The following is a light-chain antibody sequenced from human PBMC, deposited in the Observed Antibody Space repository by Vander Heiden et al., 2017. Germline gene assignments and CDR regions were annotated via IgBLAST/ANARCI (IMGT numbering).Light chain of an antibody. J-gene: IGKJ1*01. CDR2: AAS. CDR3: HLGT. CDR1: QGISNY. Sequence: DIQMTQSPSSLSASVGDRVTITCRASQGISNYLAWYQQKPGKVPKLLIYAASTLQSVVPSRFSGSGSGTDFTLTISSLQPEDVATYYCHLGTFGQGTKVEIK. V-gene: IGKV1-27*01.